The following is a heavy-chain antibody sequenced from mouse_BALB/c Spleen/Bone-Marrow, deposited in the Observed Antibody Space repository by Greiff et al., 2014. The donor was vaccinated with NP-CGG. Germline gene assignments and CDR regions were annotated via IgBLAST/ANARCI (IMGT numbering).Heavy chain of an antibody. Sequence: EVQLQESGPGLVKPSQSLSLTCTVTGYSITSDYAWNWIRQFPGNKLEWMGYISHSGSTSYNPSLKSRISITRDTSKNQFSLQLNSVTTEDTATYYCARYDYDGVDYWGQGTTLTVSS. D-gene: IGHD2-4*01. CDR1: GYSITSDYA. V-gene: IGHV3-2*02. CDR2: ISHSGST. J-gene: IGHJ2*01. CDR3: ARYDYDGVDY.